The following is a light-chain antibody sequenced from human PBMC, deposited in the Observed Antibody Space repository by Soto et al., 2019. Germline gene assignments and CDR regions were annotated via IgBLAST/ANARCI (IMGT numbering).Light chain of an antibody. CDR2: GAS. J-gene: IGKJ2*01. Sequence: EIVLTQSPGTLSLSPGERATLSCRASQRVSSSYLAWYQQKPGQAPRLLIYGASSRATGIPERFSGSGSGADFTLTISRLEPEDFAVSYCQLYGSSPPTFGQGTK. CDR3: QLYGSSPPT. V-gene: IGKV3-20*01. CDR1: QRVSSSY.